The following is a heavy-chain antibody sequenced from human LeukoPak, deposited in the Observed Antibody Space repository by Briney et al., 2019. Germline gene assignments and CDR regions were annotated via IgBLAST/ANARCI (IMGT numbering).Heavy chain of an antibody. J-gene: IGHJ4*02. Sequence: GGSLRLSCAASGFTFSSYAMSWDRQAPGKGLEWVSAISGSGGSTYYADSVKGRFTISRDNSKNTLYLQMNSLRAEDTAVYYCAKESQRELRYFDWIPDYWGQGTLVTVSS. CDR3: AKESQRELRYFDWIPDY. D-gene: IGHD3-9*01. CDR1: GFTFSSYA. CDR2: ISGSGGST. V-gene: IGHV3-23*01.